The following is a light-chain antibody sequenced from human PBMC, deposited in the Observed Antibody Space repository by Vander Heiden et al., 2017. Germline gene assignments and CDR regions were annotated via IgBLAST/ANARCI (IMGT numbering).Light chain of an antibody. V-gene: IGKV1-39*01. CDR1: QSISSY. J-gene: IGKJ1*01. Sequence: DIQLTQSPSSLSASVGDRVTIPCRASQSISSYLNWYQQKPGKAPKLLIYAASRLQSGVPSRCSGSGSGTDFTLTSSRLQPEEFATYHCQQSYSPVTFGQGTKVEIK. CDR2: AAS. CDR3: QQSYSPVT.